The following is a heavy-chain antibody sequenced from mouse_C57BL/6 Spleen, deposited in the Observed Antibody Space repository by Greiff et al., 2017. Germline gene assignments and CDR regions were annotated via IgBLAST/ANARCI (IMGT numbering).Heavy chain of an antibody. CDR1: GYTFTSYW. J-gene: IGHJ3*01. CDR2: IHPNSGST. D-gene: IGHD2-2*01. Sequence: QVQLKQPGAELVKPGASVKLSCKASGYTFTSYWMHWVKQRPGQGLEWIGMIHPNSGSTNYNEKFKSKATLTVDKSSSTAYMQLSSLTSEDSAVYYCAAPLYYGYDDGPFAYWGQGTLVTVSA. CDR3: AAPLYYGYDDGPFAY. V-gene: IGHV1-64*01.